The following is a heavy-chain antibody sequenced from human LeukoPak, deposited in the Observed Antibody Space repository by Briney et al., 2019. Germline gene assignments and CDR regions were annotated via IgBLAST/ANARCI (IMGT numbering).Heavy chain of an antibody. V-gene: IGHV4-59*01. Sequence: PSETLSLTCTVSGGSISGYYWNWIRQPPERGLEWIGYIYYSGTTNYNPSLKSRLTISLDTSKNQFSLKLTSVTAADTAVYYCARHVWLQPFDYWGQGTLVTVSS. CDR2: IYYSGTT. CDR1: GGSISGYY. J-gene: IGHJ4*02. D-gene: IGHD3-9*01. CDR3: ARHVWLQPFDY.